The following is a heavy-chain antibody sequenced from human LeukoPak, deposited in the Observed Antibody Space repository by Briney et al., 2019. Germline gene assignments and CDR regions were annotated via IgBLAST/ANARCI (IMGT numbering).Heavy chain of an antibody. V-gene: IGHV3-21*05. D-gene: IGHD6-6*01. CDR1: GFSFSSYD. Sequence: PGGSLRLSCAASGFSFSSYDMNWVRQAPGKGLEWVSYISSSSSYTNYADSVKGRFTISRDNAKNSLYLQMNSLRAEDTAVYYCARLELGFYGMDVWGQGTTVTVSS. J-gene: IGHJ6*02. CDR3: ARLELGFYGMDV. CDR2: ISSSSSYT.